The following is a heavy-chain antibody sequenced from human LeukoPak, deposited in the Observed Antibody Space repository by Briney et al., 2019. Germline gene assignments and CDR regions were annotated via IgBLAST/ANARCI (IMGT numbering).Heavy chain of an antibody. V-gene: IGHV4-31*03. Sequence: SETLSLTCTVSGGSISSGGYYWSWIRQHPGKGLEWIGYIYYSGSTYYNPSLKSRVTISVDTSKNQFSLKLSSVTAADTAVYYCARFCAPREYYYYYGMDVWGQGTTVTVSS. CDR2: IYYSGST. CDR3: ARFCAPREYYYYYGMDV. CDR1: GGSISSGGYY. D-gene: IGHD3-3*01. J-gene: IGHJ6*02.